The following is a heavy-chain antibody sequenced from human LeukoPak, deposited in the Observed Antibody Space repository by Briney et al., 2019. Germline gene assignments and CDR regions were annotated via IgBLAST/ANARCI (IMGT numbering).Heavy chain of an antibody. J-gene: IGHJ3*02. V-gene: IGHV5-51*01. Sequence: AGESLKTSCKGSGYSFTSYWIGWVRQMPGKGLEWMGIIYPGDSDTRYSPSFQGQVTISADKSISTAYLQWSSLKASDTAMYYCASIQQLVGYDAFDIWGQGTMVTVSS. CDR1: GYSFTSYW. D-gene: IGHD6-13*01. CDR3: ASIQQLVGYDAFDI. CDR2: IYPGDSDT.